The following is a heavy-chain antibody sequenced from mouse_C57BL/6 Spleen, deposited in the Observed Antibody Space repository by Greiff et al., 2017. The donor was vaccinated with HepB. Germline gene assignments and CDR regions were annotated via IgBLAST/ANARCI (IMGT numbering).Heavy chain of an antibody. CDR1: GYTFTSYW. J-gene: IGHJ1*03. D-gene: IGHD2-3*01. Sequence: QVHVKQPGAELVKPGASVKMSCKASGYTFTSYWITWVKQRPGQGLEWIGDIYPGSGSTNYNEKFKSKATLTVDTSSSTAYMQLSSLTSEDSAVYYCARGFYLMGYFDVWGTGTTVTVSS. CDR2: IYPGSGST. V-gene: IGHV1-55*01. CDR3: ARGFYLMGYFDV.